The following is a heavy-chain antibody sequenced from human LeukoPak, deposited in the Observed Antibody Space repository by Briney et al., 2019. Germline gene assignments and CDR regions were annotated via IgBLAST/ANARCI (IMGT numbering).Heavy chain of an antibody. V-gene: IGHV3-7*01. D-gene: IGHD3-10*01. CDR3: ARVYYGSGSYYSNSDAFDI. J-gene: IGHJ3*02. CDR2: IKQDGSEK. Sequence: PGGSLRLSCAASGFTFSSYWMSWVRQAPGKGLEWVANIKQDGSEKYYVDSVKGRFTISRDNAKNSLYLQMNSLRAEDTAVYYCARVYYGSGSYYSNSDAFDIWGQGTMVTVSS. CDR1: GFTFSSYW.